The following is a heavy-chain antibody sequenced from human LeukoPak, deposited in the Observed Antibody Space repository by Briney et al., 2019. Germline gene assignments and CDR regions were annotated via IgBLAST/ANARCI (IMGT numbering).Heavy chain of an antibody. J-gene: IGHJ6*03. D-gene: IGHD5-18*01. Sequence: SSETLSLTCTVSGDSISSYYWSWLRQPPGKGLEWIGYIYYSGNTKYNPSLKSRVTISVDTSKNQFSLKLSSVTAADTAVYYCARTTEGGYTYDYFYYYYMDVWGKGTTVTISS. CDR1: GDSISSYY. CDR3: ARTTEGGYTYDYFYYYYMDV. CDR2: IYYSGNT. V-gene: IGHV4-59*01.